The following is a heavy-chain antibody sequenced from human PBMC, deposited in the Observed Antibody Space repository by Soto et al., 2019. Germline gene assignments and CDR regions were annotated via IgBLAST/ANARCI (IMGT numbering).Heavy chain of an antibody. V-gene: IGHV3-30*18. CDR3: AKGRGYYDSSGFRFDY. CDR2: ISYDGSNK. J-gene: IGHJ4*02. D-gene: IGHD3-22*01. CDR1: GFTFSSYG. Sequence: QVQLVESGGGVVQPGRSLRLSCAASGFTFSSYGMHWVRQAPGKGLEWVAVISYDGSNKYYADSVKGRFTISRDNSKNTLYLQMNSLRAEDTAVYYCAKGRGYYDSSGFRFDYWGQGTLVTASS.